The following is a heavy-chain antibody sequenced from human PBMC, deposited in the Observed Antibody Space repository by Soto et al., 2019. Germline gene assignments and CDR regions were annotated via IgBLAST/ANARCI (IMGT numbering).Heavy chain of an antibody. CDR2: ISGSGGST. CDR1: GFTFSSYA. V-gene: IGHV3-23*01. D-gene: IGHD3-3*01. Sequence: PGGSLRLSCAASGFTFSSYAMSWVRQAPGKGLEWVSAISGSGGSTYYADSVKGRFTISRDNSKNTLYLQMNSLRAEDTAVYYCAKSITPFGVVITHLISVDYWGQGTLVTVSS. J-gene: IGHJ4*02. CDR3: AKSITPFGVVITHLISVDY.